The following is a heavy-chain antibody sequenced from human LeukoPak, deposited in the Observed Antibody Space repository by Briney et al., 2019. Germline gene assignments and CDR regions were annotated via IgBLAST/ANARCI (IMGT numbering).Heavy chain of an antibody. CDR1: GFTFSSYA. CDR3: AKHASVVVITTGAFDI. D-gene: IGHD3-22*01. CDR2: ISSSSSYI. J-gene: IGHJ3*02. V-gene: IGHV3-21*01. Sequence: GGSLRLSCAASGFTFSSYAFHWVRQAPGKGLEWVSSISSSSSYIYYADSVKGRFTISRDNAKNSLYLQMNSLRAEDTAVYYCAKHASVVVITTGAFDIWGQGTMVTVSS.